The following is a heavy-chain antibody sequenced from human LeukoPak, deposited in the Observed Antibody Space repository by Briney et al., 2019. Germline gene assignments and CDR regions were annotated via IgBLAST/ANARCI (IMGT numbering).Heavy chain of an antibody. CDR2: IRYDGSNK. J-gene: IGHJ4*02. Sequence: PGGSLRLSCAASGFTFSSYGMHWVRQAPGKGLEWVAFIRYDGSNKYYADSVKGRFTISRDNSKNTLYLQMNSLRAEDTAVYYCAKGNLNWNWGDPGHYFDYWGQGTLVTVSS. D-gene: IGHD1-1*01. CDR3: AKGNLNWNWGDPGHYFDY. CDR1: GFTFSSYG. V-gene: IGHV3-30*02.